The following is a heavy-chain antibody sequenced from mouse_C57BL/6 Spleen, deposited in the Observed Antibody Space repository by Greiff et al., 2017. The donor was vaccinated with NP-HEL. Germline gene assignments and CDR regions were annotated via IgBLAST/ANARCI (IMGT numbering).Heavy chain of an antibody. Sequence: QVQLQQSGAELVKPGASVKISCKASGYAFSSYWMNWVKQRPGKGLEWIGQIYPGDGDTNYNGKFKGKATLTADKSSSTAYMQLSSLTSEDSAVYFCARGDVTEDYFDYWGQGTTLTVSS. CDR1: GYAFSSYW. D-gene: IGHD2-12*01. V-gene: IGHV1-80*01. J-gene: IGHJ2*01. CDR2: IYPGDGDT. CDR3: ARGDVTEDYFDY.